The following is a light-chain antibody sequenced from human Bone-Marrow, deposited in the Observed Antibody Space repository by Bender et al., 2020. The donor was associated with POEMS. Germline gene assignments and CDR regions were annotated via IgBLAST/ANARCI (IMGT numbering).Light chain of an antibody. CDR2: ENS. CDR3: SSYDATSTLFV. CDR1: NTALGPHSV. J-gene: IGLJ1*01. V-gene: IGLV2-23*02. Sequence: QSALTQPASVSESPGQSITVSCTGDNTALGPHSVVSWYQQHPGKVPKLIIYENSKRPSGVSDRFSASKSGSTASLTISGLQAEDEADYYCSSYDATSTLFVFGSGTKVSVL.